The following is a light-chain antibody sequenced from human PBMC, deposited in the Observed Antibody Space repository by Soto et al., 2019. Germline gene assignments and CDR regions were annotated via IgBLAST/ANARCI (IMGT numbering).Light chain of an antibody. CDR2: GSS. CDR3: HQYNSWTLT. V-gene: IGKV3D-15*01. Sequence: EIVFTQCPATRPVSTGERATLACRASQSVSNNLAWFKQSPGQAPRLLIYGSSTRETGIPARVSGRGSGAEFTLSISSLKSADVAVADCHQYNSWTLTFGGGTKVDIK. J-gene: IGKJ4*01. CDR1: QSVSNN.